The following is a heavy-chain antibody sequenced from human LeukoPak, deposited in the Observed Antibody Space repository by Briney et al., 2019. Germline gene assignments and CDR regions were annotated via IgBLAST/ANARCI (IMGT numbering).Heavy chain of an antibody. D-gene: IGHD6-19*01. Sequence: WASVKVSCKASGYTFTDHYMHWVRQAPGQGLEWMGWINPNSGGTNYAQKFQGRVTMTRDTSISTAYMELSRLRSDDTAVYYCARDELINRGWLAEIDAFDIWGQGTMVTVSS. CDR2: INPNSGGT. CDR1: GYTFTDHY. CDR3: ARDELINRGWLAEIDAFDI. J-gene: IGHJ3*02. V-gene: IGHV1-2*02.